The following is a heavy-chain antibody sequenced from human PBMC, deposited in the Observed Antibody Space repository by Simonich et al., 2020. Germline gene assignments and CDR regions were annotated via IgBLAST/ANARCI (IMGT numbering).Heavy chain of an antibody. CDR3: ATLYSSSWYY. J-gene: IGHJ4*02. Sequence: QLQLQESGPGLVKPSETLSLTCTVSGGSISSSSYYWGWIRQPPGKGLEWIGSIYDSGSTYYNPSLKRRVTISVDTSKNQFSLKLSSVTAADTAVYYCATLYSSSWYYWGQGTLVTVSS. CDR2: IYDSGST. V-gene: IGHV4-39*01. CDR1: GGSISSSSYY. D-gene: IGHD6-13*01.